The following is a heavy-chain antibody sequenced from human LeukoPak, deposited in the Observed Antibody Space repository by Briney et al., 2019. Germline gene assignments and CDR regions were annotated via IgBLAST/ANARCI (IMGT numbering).Heavy chain of an antibody. V-gene: IGHV3-23*01. CDR1: GFAFGGYS. Sequence: GGSLRLSCAASGFAFGGYSLSWVRQTPGKGLEWVSHIHDDGSRTYYADSVKGRFTISRDNSKSTMYLQMNSLRAEDTAIYYCAKDGGLWGVPDAFDIWGQGTLVTVSS. J-gene: IGHJ3*02. CDR3: AKDGGLWGVPDAFDI. CDR2: IHDDGSRT. D-gene: IGHD3-10*01.